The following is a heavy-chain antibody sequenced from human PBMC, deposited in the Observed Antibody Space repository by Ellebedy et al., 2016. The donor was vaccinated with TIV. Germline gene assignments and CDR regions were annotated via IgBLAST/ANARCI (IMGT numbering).Heavy chain of an antibody. D-gene: IGHD6-6*01. CDR3: ARGVLGSSSGY. J-gene: IGHJ4*02. CDR2: ISSSGSTI. CDR1: GFTFSDYY. Sequence: GESLKISXAASGFTFSDYYMSWIRQAPGKGLEWVSYISSSGSTIYYADSVKGRFTISRDNAKKSLYLQMNSLRAEDTAVYYCARGVLGSSSGYWGQGTLVTVSS. V-gene: IGHV3-11*01.